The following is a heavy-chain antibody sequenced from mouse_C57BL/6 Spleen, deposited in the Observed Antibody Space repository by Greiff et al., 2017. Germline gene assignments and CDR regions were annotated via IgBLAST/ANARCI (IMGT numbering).Heavy chain of an antibody. D-gene: IGHD1-1*01. CDR1: GYAFSSYW. CDR2: IYPGDGDT. V-gene: IGHV1-80*01. J-gene: IGHJ1*03. CDR3: ARYYCGSSPNWYFDV. Sequence: VQLQQSGAELVKPGASVKISCKASGYAFSSYWMNWVKQRPGKGLEWIGQIYPGDGDTNYNGKFKGKATLTADKSSSTAYMQLSSLNSEDSAVYVCARYYCGSSPNWYFDVWGTGTTVTVSS.